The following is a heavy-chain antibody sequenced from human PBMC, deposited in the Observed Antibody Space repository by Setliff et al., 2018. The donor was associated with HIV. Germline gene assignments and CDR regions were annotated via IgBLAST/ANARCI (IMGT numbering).Heavy chain of an antibody. CDR1: GGSISSHY. Sequence: SETMSLTCTVSGGSISSHYWIWIRQPPGKGLEWIGYIHYSGATNYNPSLKSRVTISLDTSRTQFSLRLSSVSAADTAVYYCARHSPNVGVRGDAFDIWGQGTVVTVSS. J-gene: IGHJ3*02. V-gene: IGHV4-59*08. D-gene: IGHD2-8*01. CDR3: ARHSPNVGVRGDAFDI. CDR2: IHYSGAT.